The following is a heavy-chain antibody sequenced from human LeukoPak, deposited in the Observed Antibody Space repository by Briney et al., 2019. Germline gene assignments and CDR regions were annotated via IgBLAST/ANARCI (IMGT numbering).Heavy chain of an antibody. J-gene: IGHJ3*02. V-gene: IGHV4-59*08. CDR1: GGSISGFH. Sequence: SETLSLTCTVSGGSISGFHWNWIRQPPGKGLEWIGCIYYSGRTDFNPSLKRQVTVSVATSKNQFNLRLTSVTAADTAMYYCARRNDFDIWGPGTMVTVSS. CDR2: IYYSGRT. CDR3: ARRNDFDI.